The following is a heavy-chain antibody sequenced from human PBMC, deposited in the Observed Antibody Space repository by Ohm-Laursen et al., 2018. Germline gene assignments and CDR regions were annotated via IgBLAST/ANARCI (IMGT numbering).Heavy chain of an antibody. Sequence: SLRLSCAASGFTVSNNFMSWVRQAPGKGLEWVAVVSYDERYKNYIDSVKGRFTVSRENAKNSFYLQMNSLRVGDTAVYYCGRDELEYSYEYYWGQGTLVTVSS. CDR3: GRDELEYSYEYY. CDR2: VSYDERYK. D-gene: IGHD5-18*01. J-gene: IGHJ4*02. V-gene: IGHV3-30*03. CDR1: GFTVSNNF.